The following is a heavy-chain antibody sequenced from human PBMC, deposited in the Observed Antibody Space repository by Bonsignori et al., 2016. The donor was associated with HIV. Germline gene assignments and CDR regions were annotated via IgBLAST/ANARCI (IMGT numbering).Heavy chain of an antibody. V-gene: IGHV4-59*01. CDR3: ARGRRGYCSSTSCHYHFDY. J-gene: IGHJ4*02. CDR2: IYYSGST. D-gene: IGHD2-2*01. Sequence: WIRQPPGKGLEWIGYIYYSGSTNYNPSLKSRVTISVDTSKNQFSLKLSSVTAADTAVYYCARGRRGYCSSTSCHYHFDYWGQGTLVTVSS.